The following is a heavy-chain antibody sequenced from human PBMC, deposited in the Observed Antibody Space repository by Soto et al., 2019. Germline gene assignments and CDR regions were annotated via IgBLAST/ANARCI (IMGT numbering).Heavy chain of an antibody. Sequence: GGSLRLSCSASGFTFSSYDMHWVRQGPGKGLEWVSAIGTAGDTNYAGSVKGRFTISRENAKNSLYLQMNSLRAGDTAIYFCARAIGPTLFDYWGQGTLVTV. J-gene: IGHJ4*02. CDR2: IGTAGDT. CDR3: ARAIGPTLFDY. CDR1: GFTFSSYD. V-gene: IGHV3-13*04. D-gene: IGHD3-22*01.